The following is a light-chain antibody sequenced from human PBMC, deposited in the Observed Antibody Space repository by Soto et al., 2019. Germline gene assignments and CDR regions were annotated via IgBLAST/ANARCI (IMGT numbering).Light chain of an antibody. Sequence: EIVLTQSPATLSLSPGERATLSCRASQSVSSSLAWYQQRPGQAPRLLIYAASSRATGIPARFSGSGSGTDFTLTISSLEPEDFAIYYRQQRYNWPLTFGGGTKVDIK. V-gene: IGKV3-11*01. J-gene: IGKJ4*01. CDR2: AAS. CDR3: QQRYNWPLT. CDR1: QSVSSS.